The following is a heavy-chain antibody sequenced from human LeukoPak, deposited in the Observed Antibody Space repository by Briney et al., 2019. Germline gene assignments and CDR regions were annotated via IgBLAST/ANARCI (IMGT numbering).Heavy chain of an antibody. V-gene: IGHV3-30*04. CDR3: ARVRAGYCTSTSCYTGMDV. CDR1: GFTFSSFA. D-gene: IGHD2-2*01. J-gene: IGHJ6*02. CDR2: ISYHGSNT. Sequence: GKSLRLSCAASGFTFSSFAMHWVRQAPGRGLEWVAAISYHGSNTYYADSVRGRFTISRDNSKFTLYMQMNSLRAEDTAVYYCARVRAGYCTSTSCYTGMDVWGQGTTVTVSS.